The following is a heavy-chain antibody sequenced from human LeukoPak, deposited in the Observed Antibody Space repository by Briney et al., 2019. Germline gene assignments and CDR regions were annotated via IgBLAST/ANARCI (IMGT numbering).Heavy chain of an antibody. CDR2: IRYDGSNK. CDR3: ARESFGVAVGGTRVDY. Sequence: GGSLRLSCAASGFTFSSYGMHWARQAPGKGLEWVAFIRYDGSNKYYTDSVEGRFTISRDNSKNTLYLQMNSLRAEDTAVYYCARESFGVAVGGTRVDYWGQGTLVTVSS. D-gene: IGHD6-13*01. V-gene: IGHV3-30*02. J-gene: IGHJ4*02. CDR1: GFTFSSYG.